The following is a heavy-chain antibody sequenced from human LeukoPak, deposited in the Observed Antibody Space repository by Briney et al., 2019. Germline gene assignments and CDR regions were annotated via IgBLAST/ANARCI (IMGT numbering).Heavy chain of an antibody. CDR2: IYYSVST. V-gene: IGHV4-39*01. CDR1: GGSVRITTYY. J-gene: IGHJ3*02. D-gene: IGHD1-26*01. Sequence: SETLSLTCTVSGGSVRITTYYWGWIRQPPGKGLEWIGSIYYSVSTYYNPSLKSRPTMSVDTSKNQFSLKLSSVTAADTAVYYCARPPVEVTLDGFDIWGQGTMVTVSS. CDR3: ARPPVEVTLDGFDI.